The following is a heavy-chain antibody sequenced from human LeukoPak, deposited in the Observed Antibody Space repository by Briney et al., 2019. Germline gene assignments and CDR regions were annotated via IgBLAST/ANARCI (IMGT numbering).Heavy chain of an antibody. CDR1: GFTVITND. Sequence: SGGSLRLSCAASGFTVITNDMTWVRQAPGKGLEWVSVLYSDGNTKYADSVQGRFTISRDNSKNTLYLEMNSLSPDDTAVYYCARGVEPLAANTLAYWGHGTLVTVSS. D-gene: IGHD1-14*01. CDR2: LYSDGNT. V-gene: IGHV3-53*01. CDR3: ARGVEPLAANTLAY. J-gene: IGHJ4*01.